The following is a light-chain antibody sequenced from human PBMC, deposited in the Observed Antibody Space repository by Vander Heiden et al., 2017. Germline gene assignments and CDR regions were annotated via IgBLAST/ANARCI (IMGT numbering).Light chain of an antibody. CDR1: SSNFGAGYD. CDR2: GNS. V-gene: IGLV1-40*01. CDR3: QSYDSSLSGSV. Sequence: QSVLTQPRSVSGAPGPRVTTSFTGTSSNFGAGYDVHWYQQLPGTAPKLLIYGNSNRPSGVPDRFSGSKSATSASLAITGLQAEDEADYYCQSYDSSLSGSVFGGGTKLTVL. J-gene: IGLJ2*01.